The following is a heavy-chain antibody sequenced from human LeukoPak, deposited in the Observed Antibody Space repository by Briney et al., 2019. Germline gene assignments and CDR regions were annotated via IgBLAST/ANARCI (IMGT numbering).Heavy chain of an antibody. CDR3: GRPYRVYGHFPFDY. CDR2: FYDGGSI. V-gene: IGHV4-39*01. CDR1: GAPISGSPYY. Sequence: PSETLSLTCTVSGAPISGSPYYWGWIPPSPGKGLEWIGSFYDGGSIYYNPSLESRVIVSVDTSKNQFSLNMSSVTAADTAMYYCGRPYRVYGHFPFDYWGQGILVTVSS. D-gene: IGHD3-10*01. J-gene: IGHJ4*02.